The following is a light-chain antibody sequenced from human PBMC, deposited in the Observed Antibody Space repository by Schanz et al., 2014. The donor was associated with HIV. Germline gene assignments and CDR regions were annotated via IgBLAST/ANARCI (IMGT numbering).Light chain of an antibody. CDR1: QTVSNN. J-gene: IGKJ4*01. Sequence: EIVMTQSPGTLSVSPGERATLSCRASQTVSNNLAWYQQKPGQAPRLLIYGASTRVTGIPARFSGSGSGTDFTLTISGLQPEDFATYYCQKYNRAPYTFGGGTRVETK. V-gene: IGKV3-15*01. CDR3: QKYNRAPYT. CDR2: GAS.